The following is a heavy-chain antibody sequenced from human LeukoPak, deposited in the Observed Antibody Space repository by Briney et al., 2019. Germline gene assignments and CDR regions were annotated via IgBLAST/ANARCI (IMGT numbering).Heavy chain of an antibody. Sequence: SETLSITCTVSGDSISNYYWTWIRQPAGKGLDWIGRIYPGGTSYFNPSLKSRVTLSVDTSKNQFSLRLTSVTAADTAVYYCAREYIATGGYSGDWFDPWGQGTLVTVSS. CDR3: AREYIATGGYSGDWFDP. V-gene: IGHV4-4*07. D-gene: IGHD6-13*01. CDR1: GDSISNYY. J-gene: IGHJ5*02. CDR2: IYPGGTS.